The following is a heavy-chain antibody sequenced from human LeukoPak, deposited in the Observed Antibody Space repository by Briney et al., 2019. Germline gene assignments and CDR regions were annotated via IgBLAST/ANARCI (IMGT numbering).Heavy chain of an antibody. J-gene: IGHJ4*02. Sequence: GGSLRLSCAASGFTFSSYAMSWARQAPGKGLEWVSAISGSGGSTYYADSVKGRFTISGDNSKNTLYLQMNSLRAEDTAVYYCAKAHNPFVAAAGTLDYWGQGTLVTVSS. V-gene: IGHV3-23*01. CDR2: ISGSGGST. CDR3: AKAHNPFVAAAGTLDY. CDR1: GFTFSSYA. D-gene: IGHD6-13*01.